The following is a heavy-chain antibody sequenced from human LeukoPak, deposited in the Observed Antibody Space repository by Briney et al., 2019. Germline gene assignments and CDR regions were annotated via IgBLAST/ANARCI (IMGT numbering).Heavy chain of an antibody. CDR3: ARDRVVVVPAMGY. CDR2: INPNSGGT. D-gene: IGHD2-15*01. Sequence: ASVKVSCKASGYTFTGYYMHWVRQAPGQGLEWMGWINPNSGGTNYAQKFQGRVTMTRDTSISTAYMELSSLRSDDTAVYYCARDRVVVVPAMGYWGQGTLVTVSS. J-gene: IGHJ4*02. CDR1: GYTFTGYY. V-gene: IGHV1-2*02.